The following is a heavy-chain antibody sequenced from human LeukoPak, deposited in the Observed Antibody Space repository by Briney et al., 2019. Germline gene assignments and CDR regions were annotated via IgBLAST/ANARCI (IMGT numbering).Heavy chain of an antibody. V-gene: IGHV3-23*01. D-gene: IGHD6-13*01. CDR2: ISGSGGST. Sequence: PGGSLRLSCSASGFTFTSSGMSWVRQAPGKGLEWVSAISGSGGSTYYADSVRGRLTISRDNSKKALYLQMNSLRAEDTAVYYCAKQSYSNSWNNFDPWGQGTLVTVSS. CDR3: AKQSYSNSWNNFDP. J-gene: IGHJ5*02. CDR1: GFTFTSSG.